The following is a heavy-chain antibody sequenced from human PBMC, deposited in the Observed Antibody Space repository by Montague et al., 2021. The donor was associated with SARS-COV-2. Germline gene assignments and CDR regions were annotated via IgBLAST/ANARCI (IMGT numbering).Heavy chain of an antibody. V-gene: IGHV4-59*01. J-gene: IGHJ6*02. CDR1: GDSSSTGY. CDR2: VFYSGRS. CDR3: VRADRRDPDTPHLYYYEGMEL. Sequence: SETLSLTCTGSGDSSSTGYRAWIRKPPVRGLEWIGYVFYSGRSSYNSSLKSRVTISVDTSKNQVSLNLRSVTAADTAVYFCVRADRRDPDTPHLYYYEGMELWGQGTTVTVPS. D-gene: IGHD2-15*01.